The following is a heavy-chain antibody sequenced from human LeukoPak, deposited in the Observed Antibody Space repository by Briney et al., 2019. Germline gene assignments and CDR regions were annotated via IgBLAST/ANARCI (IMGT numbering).Heavy chain of an antibody. CDR3: AREKKRGYSGYDC. J-gene: IGHJ4*02. D-gene: IGHD5-12*01. V-gene: IGHV3-11*01. CDR2: ISPSGSTV. Sequence: GGSLRLSCAASGFTVSSNYMSWIRQSPGRGLEWLSYISPSGSTVYEADSLKGRFTISRDNARNSLFLQMNSLRVEDTAVYYCAREKKRGYSGYDCWGQGTLVTVSS. CDR1: GFTVSSNY.